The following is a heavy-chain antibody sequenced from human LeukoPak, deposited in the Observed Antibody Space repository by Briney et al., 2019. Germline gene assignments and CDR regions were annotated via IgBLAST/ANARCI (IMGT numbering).Heavy chain of an antibody. D-gene: IGHD5-24*01. J-gene: IGHJ4*02. CDR3: ARDGYSLGTFDY. Sequence: SETLSLTCTVSGGSISSSSYYWGWIRQPPGKGLEWIGSIYYSGSTYYNPSLKSRVTISVDTSKNQFSLKLSSVTAADTAVYYCARDGYSLGTFDYWGQGTLVTVSS. CDR1: GGSISSSSYY. V-gene: IGHV4-39*07. CDR2: IYYSGST.